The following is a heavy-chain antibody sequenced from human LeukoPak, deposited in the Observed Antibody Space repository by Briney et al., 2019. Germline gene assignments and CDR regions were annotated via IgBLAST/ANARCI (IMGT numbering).Heavy chain of an antibody. CDR2: ISAYNGNT. CDR1: GYTFTSYG. V-gene: IGHV1-18*01. J-gene: IGHJ4*02. CDR3: ARDLGVWFGEYDY. Sequence: ASVKVSCKASGYTFTSYGISWVRQAPGQGLEWMGWISAYNGNTNYAQKLQGRVTMTTDTSTSTAYVELRSLRSDDTAVYYCARDLGVWFGEYDYWGQGTLVTVSS. D-gene: IGHD3-10*01.